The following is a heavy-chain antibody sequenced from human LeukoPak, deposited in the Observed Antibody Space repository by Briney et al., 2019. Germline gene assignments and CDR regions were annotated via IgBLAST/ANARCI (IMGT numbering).Heavy chain of an antibody. V-gene: IGHV3-30*18. J-gene: IGHJ4*02. CDR2: ISYDGSNK. Sequence: GRSLRLSCAASGFTFSSYGMQWVRQAPGKGLEWVAVISYDGSNKYYADSVKGRFTISRDNSKNTLYLQMNSLRAEDTAVYSCAKDTTQQLVRQDYWGQGTLVPVSS. CDR3: AKDTTQQLVRQDY. CDR1: GFTFSSYG. D-gene: IGHD6-13*01.